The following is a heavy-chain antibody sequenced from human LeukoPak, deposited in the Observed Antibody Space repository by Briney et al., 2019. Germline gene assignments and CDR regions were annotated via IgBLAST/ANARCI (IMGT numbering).Heavy chain of an antibody. D-gene: IGHD3-10*01. CDR2: IYYSGIT. CDR3: ARLSITYYYGSGSYPLPYFFHY. CDR1: GDSISISSSY. V-gene: IGHV4-39*01. Sequence: SETLSLTCTLSGDSISISSSYWGWIRQPPGKGLEWIANIYYSGITSYNPSLERRVTISVDTSKNQFSLRLSSVTAADTAVYYCARLSITYYYGSGSYPLPYFFHYWGQGTLVTVSS. J-gene: IGHJ4*02.